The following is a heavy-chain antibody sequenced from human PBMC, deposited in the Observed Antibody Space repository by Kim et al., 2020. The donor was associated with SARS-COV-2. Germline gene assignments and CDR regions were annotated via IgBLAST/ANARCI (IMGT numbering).Heavy chain of an antibody. D-gene: IGHD6-13*01. J-gene: IGHJ4*02. V-gene: IGHV1-69*04. CDR2: IIPILGIA. Sequence: SVKVSCKASGGTFSSYTISWVRQAPGQGLEWMGRIIPILGIANYAQKFQGRVTITADKSTSTAYMELSSLRSEDTAVYYCARDARDLSSSWGEPSDYWGQGTLVTVSS. CDR1: GGTFSSYT. CDR3: ARDARDLSSSWGEPSDY.